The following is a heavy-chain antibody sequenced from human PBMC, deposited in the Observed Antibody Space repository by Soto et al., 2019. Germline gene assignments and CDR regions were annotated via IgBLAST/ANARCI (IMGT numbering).Heavy chain of an antibody. CDR1: GFTFSSYA. V-gene: IGHV3-23*01. D-gene: IGHD2-15*01. Sequence: PGGSLRLSCAASGFTFSSYAMSWVRQAPGKGLEWVSAISGSGGSTYYADSVKGRFTISRDNSKNTLYLQMSSLRAEDTVVYYCAKAPNIEVVVDYYFDYWGQGTLVTVSS. CDR3: AKAPNIEVVVDYYFDY. J-gene: IGHJ4*02. CDR2: ISGSGGST.